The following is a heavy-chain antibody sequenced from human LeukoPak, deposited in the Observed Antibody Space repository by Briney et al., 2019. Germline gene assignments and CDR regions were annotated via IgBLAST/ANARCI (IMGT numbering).Heavy chain of an antibody. J-gene: IGHJ6*03. CDR3: SKDTAMVGYYSHMDV. V-gene: IGHV3-48*04. CDR2: ISSGGSTI. Sequence: GGSLRLSCAASGFTFSSYSMNWVRQAPGKGLEWVSYISSGGSTIYYADSVKGRFTISRDNAKNSLYLQMNSLRAEDTAVYYFSKDTAMVGYYSHMDVWGKGTTVTVSS. CDR1: GFTFSSYS. D-gene: IGHD5-18*01.